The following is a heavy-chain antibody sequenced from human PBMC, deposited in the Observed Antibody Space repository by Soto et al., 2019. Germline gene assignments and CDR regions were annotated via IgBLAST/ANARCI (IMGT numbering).Heavy chain of an antibody. V-gene: IGHV4-59*08. D-gene: IGHD3-22*01. J-gene: IGHJ4*02. CDR1: GGSISSWY. CDR2: IYYSGST. Sequence: SETLSLTCAVSGGSISSWYWSWIRQPPGKGLEWIGYIYYSGSTNYNPSLKSRVTISVDTSKNQFSLKLSSVTAADTAVYYCARGPYYYDSSGLIDYWGQGTLVTVSS. CDR3: ARGPYYYDSSGLIDY.